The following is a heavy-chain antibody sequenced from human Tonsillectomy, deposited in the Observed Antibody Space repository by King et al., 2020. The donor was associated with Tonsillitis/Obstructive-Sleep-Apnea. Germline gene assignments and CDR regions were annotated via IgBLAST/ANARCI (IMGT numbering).Heavy chain of an antibody. V-gene: IGHV3-23*04. Sequence: VQLVESGGGLVQPGGSLRVPCAASGFTFSTYAMGWVRQAPGKGLEWVSAISGSGVYTYYADSVQGRFTISRDNPKNTVYLQMDSLRAEDTAVYYCAKGGLGSGSSFDYWGQGTLVTVSS. D-gene: IGHD3-10*01. CDR1: GFTFSTYA. CDR3: AKGGLGSGSSFDY. CDR2: ISGSGVYT. J-gene: IGHJ4*02.